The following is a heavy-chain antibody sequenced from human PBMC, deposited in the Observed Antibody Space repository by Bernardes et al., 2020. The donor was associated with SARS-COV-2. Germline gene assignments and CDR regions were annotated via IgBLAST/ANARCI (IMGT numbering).Heavy chain of an antibody. CDR3: ARGQGGGYYYGMDV. CDR1: GYTFTSYD. D-gene: IGHD3-16*01. V-gene: IGHV1-8*01. Sequence: ASVKVSCKASGYTFTSYDINWVRQATGQGLEWMGWMNPNSGNTGYAQKFQGRVTMTRNTSISTAYMELNSLRAEDTAVYYCARGQGGGYYYGMDVWGQGTTVTVSS. J-gene: IGHJ6*02. CDR2: MNPNSGNT.